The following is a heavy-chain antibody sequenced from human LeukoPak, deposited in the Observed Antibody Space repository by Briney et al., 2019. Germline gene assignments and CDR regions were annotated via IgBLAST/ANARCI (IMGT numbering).Heavy chain of an antibody. D-gene: IGHD6-13*01. CDR3: ARSIAAAAIIGLNWFDP. Sequence: PSETLFLTCTVSGGSISSGDYYWSWIRQPPGKGLEWIGYIYYSGSTYYNPSLKSRVTISVDTSKNQFSLKLSSVTAADTAVYYCARSIAAAAIIGLNWFDPWGQGTLVTVSS. V-gene: IGHV4-30-4*01. J-gene: IGHJ5*02. CDR2: IYYSGST. CDR1: GGSISSGDYY.